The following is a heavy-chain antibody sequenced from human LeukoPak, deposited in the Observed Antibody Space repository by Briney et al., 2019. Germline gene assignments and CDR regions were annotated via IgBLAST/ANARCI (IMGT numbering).Heavy chain of an antibody. D-gene: IGHD6-19*01. CDR2: IYYSGST. CDR1: GGSISSSNYY. Sequence: SETLSLTCTVSGGSISSSNYYWGWIRQPPGKGLEWIGSIYYSGSTYYSPSLKSRVTISVDTSKNQFSLKLSSVTAADTAVYYCARVGSSGWYRDYWGQGTLVTVSS. J-gene: IGHJ4*02. V-gene: IGHV4-39*07. CDR3: ARVGSSGWYRDY.